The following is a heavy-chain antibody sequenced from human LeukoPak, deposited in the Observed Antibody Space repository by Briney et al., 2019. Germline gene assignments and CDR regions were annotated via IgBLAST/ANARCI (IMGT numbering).Heavy chain of an antibody. CDR2: MNPNSGNT. CDR1: GYTFTSYD. CDR3: ARTQYSSSWYNWFDP. J-gene: IGHJ5*02. V-gene: IGHV1-8*01. Sequence: ASVKVSCKASGYTFTSYDSNWVRQATGQGLEWMGWMNPNSGNTGYAQKFQGRVTMTRNTSISTAYMELSSLRSEDTAVYYCARTQYSSSWYNWFDPWGQGTLVTVSS. D-gene: IGHD6-13*01.